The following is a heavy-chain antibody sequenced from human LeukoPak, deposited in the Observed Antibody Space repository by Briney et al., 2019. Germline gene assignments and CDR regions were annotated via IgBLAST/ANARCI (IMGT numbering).Heavy chain of an antibody. CDR1: GYTFTGYY. V-gene: IGHV1-2*02. D-gene: IGHD1-26*01. CDR2: INPNSGGT. Sequence: ASVKVSCKASGYTFTGYYMHWVRQAPGQGLEWMGWINPNSGGTNYAQKFQGRVTMTRDTSISTAYMELSRLRSDDTAVYYCARSWGVGANTWLDPWGQGTLVTVSS. CDR3: ARSWGVGANTWLDP. J-gene: IGHJ5*02.